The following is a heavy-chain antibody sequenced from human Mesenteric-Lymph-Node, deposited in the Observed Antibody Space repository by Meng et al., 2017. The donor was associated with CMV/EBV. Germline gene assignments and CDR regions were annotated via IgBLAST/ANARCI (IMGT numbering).Heavy chain of an antibody. V-gene: IGHV3-21*01. Sequence: GESLKISCAASGFTFCSYSMNWVRQAPGQGLEWVSSISSSSSYIYYADSVKGRFTISRDNAKNSLYLQMNSLRAEDTAVYYCARDKGRVGATDFDYWGQGTLVTVSS. CDR2: ISSSSSYI. J-gene: IGHJ4*02. CDR3: ARDKGRVGATDFDY. CDR1: GFTFCSYS. D-gene: IGHD1-26*01.